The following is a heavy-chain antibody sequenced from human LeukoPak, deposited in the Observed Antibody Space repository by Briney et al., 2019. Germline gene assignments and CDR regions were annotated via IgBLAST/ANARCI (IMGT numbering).Heavy chain of an antibody. CDR1: GGTFSSYA. J-gene: IGHJ2*01. CDR3: ATIYRGYSSGWGLLWYFDL. CDR2: IIPILGIA. Sequence: ASVKVSCKASGGTFSSYAISWVRQAPGQGLEWMGRIIPILGIANYAQKFQGRVTMTEDTSTDTAYMELSSLRSEDTAVYYCATIYRGYSSGWGLLWYFDLWGRGTLVTVSS. D-gene: IGHD6-19*01. V-gene: IGHV1-69*04.